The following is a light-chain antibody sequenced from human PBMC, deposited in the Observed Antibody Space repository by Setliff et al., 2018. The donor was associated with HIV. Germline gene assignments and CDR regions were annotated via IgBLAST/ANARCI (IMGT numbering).Light chain of an antibody. CDR3: QVWDTTSDHHV. J-gene: IGLJ1*01. V-gene: IGLV3-21*03. CDR2: DDN. Sequence: SYELTQPPSVSVAPGKTARIPCGGNNIGGTSVHWYQQKPGQAPLLVVYDDNDRPSGIPERFSGSNSGNTATLTISRVEAGDEADYYCQVWDTTSDHHVFGTGTKVTVL. CDR1: NIGGTS.